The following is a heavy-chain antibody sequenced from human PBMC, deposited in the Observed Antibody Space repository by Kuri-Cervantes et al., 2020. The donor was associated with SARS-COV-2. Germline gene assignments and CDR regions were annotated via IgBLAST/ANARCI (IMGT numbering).Heavy chain of an antibody. J-gene: IGHJ6*02. Sequence: GESLKISCAASGFDFSAYVIYWVRQAPRKGLEWVAFIWYDGRDKDYADSVKGRFNISRENSNKTVYLQMNILRVEDTAVYYCARELRRRRLFGVERGLDVWCQGTTVTVSS. CDR1: GFDFSAYV. CDR3: ARELRRRRLFGVERGLDV. CDR2: IWYDGRDK. D-gene: IGHD3-10*01. V-gene: IGHV3-33*01.